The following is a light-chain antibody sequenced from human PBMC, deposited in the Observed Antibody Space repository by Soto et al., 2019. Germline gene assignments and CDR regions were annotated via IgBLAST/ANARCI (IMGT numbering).Light chain of an antibody. CDR2: DVT. CDR3: CSYAGSYTLKV. Sequence: QSALTQPRSVSGSPGQSVTISCTGTSSDVGGYNYVSWYQQHPGKAPKLMIYDVTKRPSGVPDRFSGSKSGNTASLTISALQPEDEADYYCCSYAGSYTLKVFGVGTKLTVL. CDR1: SSDVGGYNY. J-gene: IGLJ3*02. V-gene: IGLV2-11*01.